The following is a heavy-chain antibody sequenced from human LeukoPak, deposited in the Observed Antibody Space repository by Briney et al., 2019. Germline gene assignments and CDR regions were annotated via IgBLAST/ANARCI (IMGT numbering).Heavy chain of an antibody. CDR3: ARGRMAGTYVFGY. D-gene: IGHD6-19*01. V-gene: IGHV1-69*13. Sequence: SVKVSCKASGDTFSSYAISWVRQAPGQGLEWMGGIIPIFGTANYAQKFQGRVTITADESTSTAYMELGSLRSEDTAVYYCARGRMAGTYVFGYWGQGTLVAVSS. CDR1: GDTFSSYA. CDR2: IIPIFGTA. J-gene: IGHJ4*02.